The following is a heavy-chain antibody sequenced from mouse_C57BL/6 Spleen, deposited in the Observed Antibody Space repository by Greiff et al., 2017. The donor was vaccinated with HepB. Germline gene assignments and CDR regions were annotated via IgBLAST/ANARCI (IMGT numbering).Heavy chain of an antibody. CDR1: GYSFTGYF. Sequence: EVQLQQSGPELVKPGDSVKISCKASGYSFTGYFMNWVMQSHGKSLEWIGRINPYNGDTFYNQKFKGKATLTVDKSSSTAHMELRSLTSEDSAVYYCARASYYHAMDYWGQGTSVTVSS. J-gene: IGHJ4*01. CDR2: INPYNGDT. D-gene: IGHD2-10*01. CDR3: ARASYYHAMDY. V-gene: IGHV1-20*01.